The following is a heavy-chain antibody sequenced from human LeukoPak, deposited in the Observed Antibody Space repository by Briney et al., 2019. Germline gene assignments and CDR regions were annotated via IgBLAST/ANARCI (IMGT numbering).Heavy chain of an antibody. CDR2: INWNGGST. V-gene: IGHV3-20*04. J-gene: IGHJ6*03. Sequence: GGSLRLSCAASGFTFDDYGMSWVRQAPGKGLEWVSGINWNGGSTGYTDSVKGRFTISRDNAKNSLYLQMNSLRAEDTAVYYCASANPILLDYYYYYYMDVWGKGTTVTVSS. D-gene: IGHD3-3*01. CDR3: ASANPILLDYYYYYYMDV. CDR1: GFTFDDYG.